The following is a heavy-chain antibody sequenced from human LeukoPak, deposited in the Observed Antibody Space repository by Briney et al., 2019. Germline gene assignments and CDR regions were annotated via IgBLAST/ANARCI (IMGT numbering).Heavy chain of an antibody. V-gene: IGHV3-23*01. CDR2: ISGSGGST. CDR3: RALTIFGVVTISFDY. J-gene: IGHJ4*02. Sequence: GGSLRLSCAASGFTFSSYAMSWVRRAPGKGLEWVSAISGSGGSTYYADSVKGRFTISRDNSKNTLYLQMNSLRAEDTAVYYCRALTIFGVVTISFDYWGQGTLVTVSS. CDR1: GFTFSSYA. D-gene: IGHD3-3*01.